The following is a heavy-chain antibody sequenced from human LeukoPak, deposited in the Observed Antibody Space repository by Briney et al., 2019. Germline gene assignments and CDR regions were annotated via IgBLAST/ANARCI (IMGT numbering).Heavy chain of an antibody. V-gene: IGHV3-21*01. CDR2: ISTSSSYI. CDR3: ARDGSTLPLYSSGWYYDI. CDR1: GFTFGSYS. D-gene: IGHD6-19*01. J-gene: IGHJ3*02. Sequence: GRSLRLSRAASGFTFGSYSMNWVRQAPGKGLEWVSSISTSSSYIYYVDSVKGRFTISRDNAKNSLHLQMNSLRAEDTAVYYCARDGSTLPLYSSGWYYDIWGQGTMVTVSS.